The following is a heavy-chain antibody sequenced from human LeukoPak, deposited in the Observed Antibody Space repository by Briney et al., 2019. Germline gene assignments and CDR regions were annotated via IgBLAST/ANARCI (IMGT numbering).Heavy chain of an antibody. CDR2: ISYDGSNK. CDR1: GFAFSNFA. D-gene: IGHD6-13*01. J-gene: IGHJ6*02. V-gene: IGHV3-30*04. CDR3: AKGGRQQPFRGGMDV. Sequence: GGSLRLSCAASGFAFSNFAMHWVRQAPGKGLEWVAVISYDGSNKYYADSVKGRFTISRDNSKNTLYLQMNSLRAEDTAVYYCAKGGRQQPFRGGMDVWGQGTTVTVSS.